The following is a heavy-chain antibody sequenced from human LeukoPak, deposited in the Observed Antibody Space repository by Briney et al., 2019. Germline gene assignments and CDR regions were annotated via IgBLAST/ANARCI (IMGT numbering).Heavy chain of an antibody. V-gene: IGHV3-30*03. CDR3: AGVSESGWYYFDY. Sequence: PGGSLILSCAASGFTFSSYAMYWVRQAPGKGLEWVAVISYDGSNKYYADSVKGRFSISGDNSKNTLYLQMSSLRDEDTAVYYCAGVSESGWYYFDYWGQGTLVTVSS. CDR1: GFTFSSYA. D-gene: IGHD6-19*01. J-gene: IGHJ4*01. CDR2: ISYDGSNK.